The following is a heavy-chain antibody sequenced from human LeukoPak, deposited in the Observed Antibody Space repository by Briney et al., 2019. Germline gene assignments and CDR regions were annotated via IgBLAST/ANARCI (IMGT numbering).Heavy chain of an antibody. D-gene: IGHD1-26*01. CDR3: ARQKVEWELLPWSAFDI. CDR1: GYTFTSYY. CDR2: INPSSGTP. Sequence: ASVKVSXKASGYTFTSYYMHWVRQAPGQGLEWMGIINPSSGTPSYAQMFQGRVTMTRDTSTSTVYMELSSLRSEDTAVYYCARQKVEWELLPWSAFDIWGQGTMVTVSS. V-gene: IGHV1-46*01. J-gene: IGHJ3*02.